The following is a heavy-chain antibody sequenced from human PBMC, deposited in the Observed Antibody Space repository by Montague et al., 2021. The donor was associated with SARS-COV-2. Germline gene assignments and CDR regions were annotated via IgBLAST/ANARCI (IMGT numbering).Heavy chain of an antibody. J-gene: IGHJ4*02. D-gene: IGHD3-10*01. CDR2: TYYRSKWYN. CDR3: ARGGWGAPGTGRLFDY. V-gene: IGHV6-1*01. CDR1: GGSVSSNRAA. Sequence: CAISGGSVSSNRAAWNWIRQSPSRGLEWLGRTYYRSKWYNDYAVSVKSRITINPDTSKNQFSLQLNSVTPEDTAVYYCARGGWGAPGTGRLFDYWGQGTLVTVSS.